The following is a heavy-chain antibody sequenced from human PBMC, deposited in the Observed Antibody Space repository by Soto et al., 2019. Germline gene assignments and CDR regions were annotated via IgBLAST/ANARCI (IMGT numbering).Heavy chain of an antibody. CDR2: IYYSGST. CDR1: GGSISSYY. CDR3: ARRYGWNFDY. V-gene: IGHV4-59*08. D-gene: IGHD6-19*01. Sequence: SETLSLTCTVSGGSISSYYWSWIRQPPGKGLEWIGYIYYSGSTNYNPSLRSRVTISVDTSKNQFSLKLSSVTAADTAVYYCARRYGWNFDYWGQGTLVTVSS. J-gene: IGHJ4*02.